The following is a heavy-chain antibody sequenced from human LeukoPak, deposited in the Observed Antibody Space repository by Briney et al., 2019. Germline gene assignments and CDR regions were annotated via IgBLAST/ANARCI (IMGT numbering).Heavy chain of an antibody. D-gene: IGHD6-19*01. CDR3: ARDREFSSGWYFDN. J-gene: IGHJ4*02. CDR1: GFTFSSYD. CDR2: ISSSGSGSTK. Sequence: PGGSLRLSCAASGFTFSSYDMNWVRQAPGEGLEWVSYISSSGSGSTKFYADSVKGRFTISRDNAENSLYLQMSRLRVEDTAVYYCARDREFSSGWYFDNWGQGTLVTVSS. V-gene: IGHV3-48*03.